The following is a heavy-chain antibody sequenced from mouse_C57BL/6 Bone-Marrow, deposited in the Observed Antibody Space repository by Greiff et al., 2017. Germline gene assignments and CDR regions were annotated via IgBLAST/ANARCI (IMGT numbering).Heavy chain of an antibody. V-gene: IGHV1-59*01. CDR3: ARGYYGSSPYYYAMDY. Sequence: VQLQQPGAELVRPGTSVKLSCKASGYTFTSYWMHWVKQRPGQGLEWIGVIDPSDSYTNYNQKFKGKATLTVDTSSSTAYMQLSSLTSEDSAVYYCARGYYGSSPYYYAMDYWGQGTSVTVSS. J-gene: IGHJ4*01. D-gene: IGHD1-1*01. CDR1: GYTFTSYW. CDR2: IDPSDSYT.